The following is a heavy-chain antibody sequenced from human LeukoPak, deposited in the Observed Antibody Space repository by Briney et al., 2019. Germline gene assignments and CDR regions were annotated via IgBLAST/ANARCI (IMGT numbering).Heavy chain of an antibody. Sequence: ASVKVSCKASGYTFTCYYMHWVRQAPGQGLEWMGWINPNSGGTNYAQKFQGRVTMTRDTSISTAYMELSRLRSDDTAVYYCARGADRRAARPVSDLDYWGQGTLVTVSS. CDR3: ARGADRRAARPVSDLDY. D-gene: IGHD6-6*01. CDR1: GYTFTCYY. V-gene: IGHV1-2*02. J-gene: IGHJ4*02. CDR2: INPNSGGT.